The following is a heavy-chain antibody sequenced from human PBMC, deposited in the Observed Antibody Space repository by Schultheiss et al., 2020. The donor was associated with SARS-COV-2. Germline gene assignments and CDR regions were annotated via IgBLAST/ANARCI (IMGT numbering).Heavy chain of an antibody. Sequence: GGSLRLSCAASGFTVSSNYMSWVRQAPGKGLEWVSVIYSGGSTYYADSVKGRFTISRDNAKNSLYLQMNSLRAEDTAVYYCAKGDHMVRGVIDYWGQGTLVTVSS. V-gene: IGHV3-53*01. D-gene: IGHD3-10*01. J-gene: IGHJ4*02. CDR1: GFTVSSNY. CDR2: IYSGGST. CDR3: AKGDHMVRGVIDY.